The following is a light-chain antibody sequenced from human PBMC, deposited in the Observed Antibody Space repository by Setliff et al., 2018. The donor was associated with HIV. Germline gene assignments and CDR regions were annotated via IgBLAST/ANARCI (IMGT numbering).Light chain of an antibody. CDR2: KDS. Sequence: SYELTQPPSVSVSPGQTARITCSGDELSKQYAFWYQQKPGQAPVLVISKDSERPSGIPEQFSGSSSGTTVTLTISGVQAEDEADYYCQSADSSDLMVFGTGTKATVL. CDR1: ELSKQY. CDR3: QSADSSDLMV. V-gene: IGLV3-25*03. J-gene: IGLJ1*01.